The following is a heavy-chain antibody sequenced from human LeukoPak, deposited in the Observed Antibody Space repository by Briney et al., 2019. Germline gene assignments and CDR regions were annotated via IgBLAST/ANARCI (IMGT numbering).Heavy chain of an antibody. CDR2: IKQDGSEK. D-gene: IGHD5-24*01. CDR3: ARASFQRWLQLGGD. Sequence: PGGSLRLSCAASGFTFSSYWMSWVRQAPGKGLEWVANIKQDGSEKYYVDSVKGRFTISRDNAKNSLYLQMNSLRDEDTAVYYCARASFQRWLQLGGDWGQGALVTVSS. CDR1: GFTFSSYW. V-gene: IGHV3-7*01. J-gene: IGHJ4*02.